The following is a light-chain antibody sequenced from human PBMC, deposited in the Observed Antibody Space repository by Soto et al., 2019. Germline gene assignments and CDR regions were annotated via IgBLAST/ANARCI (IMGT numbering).Light chain of an antibody. CDR2: PAS. Sequence: AIRMTQYPSSFSASTGDRVTITCRASQGISSYVAWYQQKPGKAPKLLIYPASTLQSGVPSRFSGSGSGTDFNLTISFLQSEDFATYYCQQYYSYPFTFGPGTKVDIK. CDR1: QGISSY. V-gene: IGKV1-8*01. CDR3: QQYYSYPFT. J-gene: IGKJ3*01.